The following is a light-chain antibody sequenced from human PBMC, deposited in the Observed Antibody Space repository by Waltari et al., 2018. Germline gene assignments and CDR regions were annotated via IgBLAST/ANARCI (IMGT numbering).Light chain of an antibody. Sequence: DIQMTQSPSSLSASVGDTVTITCQASQGIGNNLNWYQQKPGKAPKLLIYRASRLQSGIPSRFSGSGSGTDFTLTISSLQPEDFATYYCQQGYNYPFTFGPGTKLGIK. J-gene: IGKJ3*01. CDR2: RAS. CDR3: QQGYNYPFT. V-gene: IGKV1-NL1*01. CDR1: QGIGNN.